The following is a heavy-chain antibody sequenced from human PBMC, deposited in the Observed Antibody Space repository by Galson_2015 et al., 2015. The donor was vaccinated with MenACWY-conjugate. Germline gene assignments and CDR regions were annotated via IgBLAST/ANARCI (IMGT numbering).Heavy chain of an antibody. Sequence: SLRLSCAASGFTFINYAVDWVRQAPGRGLEWVSSISSSSSYIFYADSVKGRFTISRVNAKNSLYLQMDSLRAEDTAVYYCARDLGVAVAGTGFGYWGQGTLVTVSS. CDR1: GFTFINYA. D-gene: IGHD6-19*01. CDR3: ARDLGVAVAGTGFGY. J-gene: IGHJ4*02. V-gene: IGHV3-21*01. CDR2: ISSSSSYI.